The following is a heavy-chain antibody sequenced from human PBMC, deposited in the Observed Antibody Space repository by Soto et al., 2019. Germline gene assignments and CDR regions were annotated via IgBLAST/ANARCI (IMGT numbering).Heavy chain of an antibody. Sequence: PSETLSLTCTVSGGSISSYYWSWIRQPPGKGLEWIGYIYYSGSTNYNPSLKSRVTISADTSKNHFSLKLSSVTAADTAVYYCASFIGYCSSTSCHNWFDPWGQGTLVTVSS. V-gene: IGHV4-59*01. CDR1: GGSISSYY. CDR2: IYYSGST. CDR3: ASFIGYCSSTSCHNWFDP. D-gene: IGHD2-2*01. J-gene: IGHJ5*02.